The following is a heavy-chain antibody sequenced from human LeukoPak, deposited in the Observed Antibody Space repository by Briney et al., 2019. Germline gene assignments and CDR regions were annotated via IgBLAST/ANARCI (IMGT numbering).Heavy chain of an antibody. CDR2: IYSGGTT. CDR3: ARDLYDYGSY. D-gene: IGHD4/OR15-4a*01. Sequence: GGSLRLSCAASGFTVSSNYMSWVRQAPGKGLEWVSVIYSGGTTYYADSVKGRFTISRDNSKNTLYLQMNSLRTEDTAVYYCARDLYDYGSYWGQGTLVTVSS. V-gene: IGHV3-66*01. J-gene: IGHJ4*02. CDR1: GFTVSSNY.